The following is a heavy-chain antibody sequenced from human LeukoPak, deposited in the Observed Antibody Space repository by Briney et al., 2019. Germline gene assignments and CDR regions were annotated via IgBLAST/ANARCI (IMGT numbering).Heavy chain of an antibody. CDR1: GGSFSGYY. J-gene: IGHJ6*04. Sequence: SETLSLTCAVYGGSFSGYYWSWIRQPPGKGLEWIGEINHSGNTNYNPSLKSRVTISVDTSKNQFSLKLSSVTAADTAVYYCARNKWKRDGMDVWGKGTTVTVSS. D-gene: IGHD1-1*01. CDR2: INHSGNT. CDR3: ARNKWKRDGMDV. V-gene: IGHV4-34*01.